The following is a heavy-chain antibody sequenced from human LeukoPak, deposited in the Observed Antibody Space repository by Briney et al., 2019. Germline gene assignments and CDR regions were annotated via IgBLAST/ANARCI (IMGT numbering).Heavy chain of an antibody. CDR2: ISGSGGST. D-gene: IGHD2-15*01. J-gene: IGHJ3*02. Sequence: PSETLSLTCIVSGGSTSSSDYFWGWIRQTPGKGLEWVSAISGSGGSTYYADSVEGRFTISRDNSKNTLYLQMNSLRAEDTAVYYCAKDRGYCSGGSCYSAGHDAFDIWGQGTMVTVSS. CDR3: AKDRGYCSGGSCYSAGHDAFDI. CDR1: GGSTSSSDYF. V-gene: IGHV3-23*01.